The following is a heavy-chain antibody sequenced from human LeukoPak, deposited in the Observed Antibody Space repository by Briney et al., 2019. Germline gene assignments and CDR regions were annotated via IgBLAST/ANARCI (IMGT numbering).Heavy chain of an antibody. Sequence: PSETLSLTCTVSGASISSDYWSWIRQPPGQGLEWIGYVHYSGITDYNPSLQSRVTISLDTSKSQFSLKLSSVTAVDTAVYYCASQLGGTTFHWGQGTLVTVSS. V-gene: IGHV4-59*03. J-gene: IGHJ4*02. D-gene: IGHD1-1*01. CDR3: ASQLGGTTFH. CDR2: VHYSGIT. CDR1: GASISSDY.